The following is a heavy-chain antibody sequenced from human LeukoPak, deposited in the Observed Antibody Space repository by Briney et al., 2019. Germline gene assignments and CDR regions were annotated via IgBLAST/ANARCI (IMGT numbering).Heavy chain of an antibody. V-gene: IGHV3-9*01. D-gene: IGHD3-10*01. J-gene: IGHJ4*02. CDR1: EFTFVRYA. CDR3: AKAITMRTHYFDY. Sequence: GGSLRLSCAASEFTFVRYAMNWVRQAPGKGLEWVSGISWNSGSIGYADSVKGRFTISRDNAKNSLYLQMNSLRAEDTALYYCAKAITMRTHYFDYWGQGTLVTVSS. CDR2: ISWNSGSI.